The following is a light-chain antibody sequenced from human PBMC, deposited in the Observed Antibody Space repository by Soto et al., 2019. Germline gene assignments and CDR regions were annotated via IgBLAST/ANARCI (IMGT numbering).Light chain of an antibody. CDR2: AAS. J-gene: IGKJ2*01. CDR1: QPIRKH. V-gene: IGKV1-39*01. Sequence: DIEMTQSPSSLSASVGDSVAITCRASQPIRKHLNWYQQKLGGAPKLLIFAASSLPTGVPSRFRGTGSGTDFTLTISHLQPEDVATYYCQQTDSAPPFTFGQGTKV. CDR3: QQTDSAPPFT.